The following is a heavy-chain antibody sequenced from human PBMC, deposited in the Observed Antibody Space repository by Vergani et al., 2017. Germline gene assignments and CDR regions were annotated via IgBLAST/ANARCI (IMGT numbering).Heavy chain of an antibody. CDR2: INPNSGGK. V-gene: IGHV1-2*02. D-gene: IGHD3-10*01. Sequence: QVQLVQSGAEVKKPGASVKVSCKASGYTFTGYYMHWVRQAPGQGLEWMGWINPNSGGKNYAQKFKGRVTITRDTSISPAYMERSRLRTDDTAVYYCARAVGGAPTYYVSGSYWLPVYYYYDMDVWGKGTTVTVSS. J-gene: IGHJ6*03. CDR1: GYTFTGYY. CDR3: ARAVGGAPTYYVSGSYWLPVYYYYDMDV.